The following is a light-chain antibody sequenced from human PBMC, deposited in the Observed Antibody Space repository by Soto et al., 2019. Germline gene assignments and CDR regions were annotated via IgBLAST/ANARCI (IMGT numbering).Light chain of an antibody. CDR2: CNN. J-gene: IGLJ3*02. Sequence: VVTQPPSASGTPGQRFTISCSGSSSNIGSNTVNWYQQLPGTAPKLLIYCNNQRPSGVPDRFSGSKSGTSASLAISELQSEDEADYYCAAWDDSLNGVVFGGGTKLTVL. CDR3: AAWDDSLNGVV. CDR1: SSNIGSNT. V-gene: IGLV1-44*01.